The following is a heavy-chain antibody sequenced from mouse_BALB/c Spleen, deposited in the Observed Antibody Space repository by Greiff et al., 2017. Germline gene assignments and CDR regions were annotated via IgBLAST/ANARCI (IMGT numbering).Heavy chain of an antibody. J-gene: IGHJ3*01. CDR1: GFTFSSFG. D-gene: IGHD1-1*01. CDR2: ISSGSSTI. Sequence: EVMLVESGGGLVQPGGSRKLSCAASGFTFSSFGMHWVRQAPEKGLEWVAYISSGSSTIYYADTVKGRFTISRDNPKNTLFLQMTSLRSEDTAMYYCARSGATVVATPFAYWGQGTLVTVSA. CDR3: ARSGATVVATPFAY. V-gene: IGHV5-17*02.